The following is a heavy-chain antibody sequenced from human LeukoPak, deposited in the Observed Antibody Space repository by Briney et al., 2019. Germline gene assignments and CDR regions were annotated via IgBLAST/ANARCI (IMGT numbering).Heavy chain of an antibody. J-gene: IGHJ4*02. CDR3: ATGSSIAARPLDY. Sequence: ASVKVSCKVSGYTLTELSMHWVRQAPGKGLEWMGGFDPEDGETIYAQKFQGRVTMTEDTSTDTAYMELSSLRSDDTAVYYCATGSSIAARPLDYWGQGTLVTVSS. D-gene: IGHD6-6*01. CDR2: FDPEDGET. V-gene: IGHV1-24*01. CDR1: GYTLTELS.